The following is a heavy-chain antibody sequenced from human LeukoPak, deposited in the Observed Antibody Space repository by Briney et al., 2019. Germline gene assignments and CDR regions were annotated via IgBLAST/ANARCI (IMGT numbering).Heavy chain of an antibody. V-gene: IGHV1-3*01. Sequence: ASVKVSCKASGYTFISYAMHRVRQAPGQRLEWMGWINAGNGNAKYSQKFQGRVTITRDTSASTAYMERSSLRSEDTAVYYCARDQHSSGWLYYYYYYGMDVWGQGTTVTVSS. CDR3: ARDQHSSGWLYYYYYYGMDV. CDR1: GYTFISYA. J-gene: IGHJ6*02. D-gene: IGHD6-19*01. CDR2: INAGNGNA.